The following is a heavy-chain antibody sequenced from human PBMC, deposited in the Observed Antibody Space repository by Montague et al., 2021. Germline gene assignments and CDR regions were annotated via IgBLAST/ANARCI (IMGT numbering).Heavy chain of an antibody. CDR3: ARWRVYYDSSGYAA. Sequence: SLRLSCAASGFTFSTFPMHLVRQAPGKGLEWVALISHDGSNKYYADSVRGRFTVSRDNSKNTLYLQTSSLRADDTAVYYCARWRVYYDSSGYAAWGRGTLVTVSS. CDR1: GFTFSTFP. CDR2: ISHDGSNK. D-gene: IGHD3-22*01. V-gene: IGHV3-30-3*01. J-gene: IGHJ5*02.